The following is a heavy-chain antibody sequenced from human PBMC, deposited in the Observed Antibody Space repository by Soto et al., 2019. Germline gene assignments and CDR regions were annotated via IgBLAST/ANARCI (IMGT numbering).Heavy chain of an antibody. Sequence: GGSLRLSCAASGFTFSDYYMSWIRQAPGKGLEWVSYISSSSSTIYYADSVKGRFTISRDNAKNSLYLQMNSLRDEDTAVYYCASSSGYYSYDAFDIWGQGTMVTVSS. D-gene: IGHD3-22*01. CDR3: ASSSGYYSYDAFDI. V-gene: IGHV3-11*04. CDR1: GFTFSDYY. CDR2: ISSSSSTI. J-gene: IGHJ3*02.